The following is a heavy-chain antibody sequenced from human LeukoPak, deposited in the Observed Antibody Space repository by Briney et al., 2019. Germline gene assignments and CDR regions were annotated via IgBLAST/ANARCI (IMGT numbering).Heavy chain of an antibody. V-gene: IGHV3-53*01. CDR3: ARDRVTMIVGPHGYFDL. J-gene: IGHJ2*01. Sequence: GGSLRLSCAASGFTVSSNYMSWVRQAPGKGLEWVSVIYSGGSTYYADSVKGRFTISRDNSKNTLCLQMNSLRAEDTAVYYCARDRVTMIVGPHGYFDLWGRGTLVTVSS. CDR2: IYSGGST. D-gene: IGHD3-22*01. CDR1: GFTVSSNY.